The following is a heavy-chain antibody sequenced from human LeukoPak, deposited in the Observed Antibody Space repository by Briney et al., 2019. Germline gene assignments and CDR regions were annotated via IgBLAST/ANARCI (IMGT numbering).Heavy chain of an antibody. J-gene: IGHJ4*02. V-gene: IGHV3-74*01. D-gene: IGHD3-10*01. CDR3: ASGGTMVRGVIFY. Sequence: QPGGSLILSCAASGFTFSSYWMHWVRQAPGKGLGWVSRINSDGSSTSYADSVKGRFTISRDNAKNTLYLQMNSLRAEDTAVYYCASGGTMVRGVIFYWGQGTLVTVSS. CDR2: INSDGSST. CDR1: GFTFSSYW.